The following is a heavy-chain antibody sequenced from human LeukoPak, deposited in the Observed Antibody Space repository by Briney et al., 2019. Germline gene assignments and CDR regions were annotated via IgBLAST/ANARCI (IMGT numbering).Heavy chain of an antibody. CDR2: ISPDSNYI. CDR3: VRGGYRGFDYEY. Sequence: GESLRLSCAASGFTFSTYSMNWLRLAPGKGLEWVSSISPDSNYIYYVDSVKGRFTISRDNAKNSLCLQMNSLRAEDTAVYYCVRGGYRGFDYEYWGQGTLVTVSS. J-gene: IGHJ4*02. V-gene: IGHV3-21*01. CDR1: GFTFSTYS. D-gene: IGHD5-12*01.